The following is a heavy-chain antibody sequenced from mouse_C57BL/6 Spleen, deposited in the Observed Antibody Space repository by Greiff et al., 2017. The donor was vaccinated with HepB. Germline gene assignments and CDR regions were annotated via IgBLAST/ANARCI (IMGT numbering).Heavy chain of an antibody. Sequence: QVQLQQSGAELVKPGASVKMSCKASGYTFTSYWITWVKQRPGQGLEWIGDIYPGSGSTNYNEKFKSKATLTVDTSSSTAYMHLSSLTSEDSAVYYCARVGNYVDYWGQGTTLTVSS. CDR2: IYPGSGST. J-gene: IGHJ2*01. V-gene: IGHV1-55*01. CDR3: ARVGNYVDY. CDR1: GYTFTSYW.